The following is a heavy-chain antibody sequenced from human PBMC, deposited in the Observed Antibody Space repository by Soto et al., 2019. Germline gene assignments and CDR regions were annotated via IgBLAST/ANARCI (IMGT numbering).Heavy chain of an antibody. CDR3: ARDRRYFDWPGGGTRVYNWFDP. CDR2: IYYSGST. D-gene: IGHD3-9*01. J-gene: IGHJ5*02. CDR1: GGSISSGGYY. Sequence: PSETLSLTCTVSGGSISSGGYYWSWIRQHPGKGLEWIGYIYYSGSTYYNPSLKSRVTISVDTSKNQFSLKLSSVTAADTAVYYCARDRRYFDWPGGGTRVYNWFDPWGQGTLVTVSS. V-gene: IGHV4-31*03.